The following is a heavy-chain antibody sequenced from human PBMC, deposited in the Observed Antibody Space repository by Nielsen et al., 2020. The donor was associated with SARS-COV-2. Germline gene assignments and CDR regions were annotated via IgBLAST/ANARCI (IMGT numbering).Heavy chain of an antibody. D-gene: IGHD3-16*01. V-gene: IGHV5-51*01. CDR3: ATSMGWGATPVRFDY. Sequence: GESLKISCKGSGYIFTSYWIGWVRQMPGKGLEWMGIIHPADSDTRYSPSFQGQVTISADKSISTAYLQWSSLKASDTAMYYCATSMGWGATPVRFDYWGQGTLVTVSS. CDR2: IHPADSDT. CDR1: GYIFTSYW. J-gene: IGHJ4*02.